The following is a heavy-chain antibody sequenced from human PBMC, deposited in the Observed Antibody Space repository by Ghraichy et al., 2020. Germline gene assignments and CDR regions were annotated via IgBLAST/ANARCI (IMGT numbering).Heavy chain of an antibody. D-gene: IGHD6-13*01. J-gene: IGHJ4*02. CDR2: IKQDGSEK. CDR3: AREMYSSSWSNDY. V-gene: IGHV3-7*01. Sequence: ESLNISCAASGFTFSSYWMSWVRQAPGKGLEWVANIKQDGSEKYYVDSVKGRFTISRDNAKNSLYLQMNSLRAEDTAVYYCAREMYSSSWSNDYWGQGTLVTVSS. CDR1: GFTFSSYW.